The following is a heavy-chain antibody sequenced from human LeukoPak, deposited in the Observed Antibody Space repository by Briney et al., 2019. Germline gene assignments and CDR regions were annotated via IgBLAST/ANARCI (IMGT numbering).Heavy chain of an antibody. J-gene: IGHJ4*02. V-gene: IGHV4-59*12. CDR1: GGSISSYY. CDR3: AREGYSSSWYY. CDR2: IYYSGST. D-gene: IGHD6-13*01. Sequence: PSETLSLTCTVSGGSISSYYWSWIRQPPGKGLEWIGYIYYSGSTNYNPSLKSRVTISVDTSKNQFSLKLSSVTAADTAVYYCAREGYSSSWYYWGQGTLVTVSS.